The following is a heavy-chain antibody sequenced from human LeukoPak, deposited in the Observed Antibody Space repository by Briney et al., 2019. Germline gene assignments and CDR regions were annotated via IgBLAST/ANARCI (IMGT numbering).Heavy chain of an antibody. V-gene: IGHV4-39*01. CDR2: IYYSGST. J-gene: IGHJ4*02. D-gene: IGHD3-3*01. Sequence: SEALSLTCTVSGGSISSSSYYWGWIRQPPGKGLEWIGSIYYSGSTYYNPSLKSRVTISVDTSKNQFSLKLSSVTAADTAVYYCARPVTEWAYYCDYWGQGTLVTVSS. CDR3: ARPVTEWAYYCDY. CDR1: GGSISSSSYY.